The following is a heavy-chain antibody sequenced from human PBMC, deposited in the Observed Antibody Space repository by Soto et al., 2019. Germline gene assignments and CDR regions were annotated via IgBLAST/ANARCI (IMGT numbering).Heavy chain of an antibody. CDR1: GFTFSSYW. D-gene: IGHD6-19*01. Sequence: GGSLRLSCAASGFTFSSYWMHWVRQAPGKGLVWVSRINSDGSSTSYADSVKGRFTISRDNAKNTLYLQMNSLRAEDTAVYYCARAPHYSSGWGDYYGMDVWGQGTTVTVSS. CDR3: ARAPHYSSGWGDYYGMDV. V-gene: IGHV3-74*01. J-gene: IGHJ6*02. CDR2: INSDGSST.